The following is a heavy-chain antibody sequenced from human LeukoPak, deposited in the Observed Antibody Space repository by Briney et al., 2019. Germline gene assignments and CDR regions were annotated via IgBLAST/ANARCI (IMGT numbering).Heavy chain of an antibody. J-gene: IGHJ4*02. Sequence: ASVKVSCKASGYTFTNYGISWVRQAPGQGLEWMGWISGYDGNTNYAQSLQGRVAMTTDTSTSTAYMEVRSLRSDDTAVYYCARGGRRSGYTEFDYWGQGTLVTVSS. V-gene: IGHV1-18*01. D-gene: IGHD3-16*02. CDR2: ISGYDGNT. CDR1: GYTFTNYG. CDR3: ARGGRRSGYTEFDY.